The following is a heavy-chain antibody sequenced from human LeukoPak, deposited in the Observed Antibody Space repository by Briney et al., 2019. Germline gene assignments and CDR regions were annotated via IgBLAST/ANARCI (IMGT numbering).Heavy chain of an antibody. V-gene: IGHV1-69*04. CDR2: IIPILGIA. CDR1: GGTFSSYA. Sequence: RASVKVSCKASGGTFSSYAISWVRQAPGQGLEWMGRIIPILGIANYAQKFQGRVTITADKSTSTAYMELSSLRSEDTAVYYCARDLVGYDILTGYYDYWGQGTLVTVSS. CDR3: ARDLVGYDILTGYYDY. D-gene: IGHD3-9*01. J-gene: IGHJ4*02.